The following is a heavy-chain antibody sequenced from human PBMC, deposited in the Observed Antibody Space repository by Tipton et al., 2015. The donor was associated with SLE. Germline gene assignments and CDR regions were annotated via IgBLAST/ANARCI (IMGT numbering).Heavy chain of an antibody. CDR1: GASFNGDH. CDR3: ARLMAGGGGLGD. V-gene: IGHV4-59*08. J-gene: IGHJ4*02. Sequence: GLVKPSETLSITCTVSGASFNGDHWNWIRQPPGKGLEWIGQSTYSGGPTYNPSLKSRVAISLDTSTNQFSLTLSSVIASDTAVYYCARLMAGGGGLGDWGQGTLVTVSS. CDR2: STYSGGP. D-gene: IGHD3-16*01.